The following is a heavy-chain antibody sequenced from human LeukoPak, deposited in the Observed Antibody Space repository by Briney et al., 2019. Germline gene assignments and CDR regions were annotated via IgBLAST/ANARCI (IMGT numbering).Heavy chain of an antibody. CDR1: GFTSSNYG. Sequence: GGSLRLSCAASGFTSSNYGLSWVRQAPGKGLEWVSGISGSGGSTYYADSVKGRFTISRDNSKNTLYLQMNSLRAEDTAVYYCAKTYSSSRAHYYYYYYMDVWGKGTTVTISS. J-gene: IGHJ6*03. D-gene: IGHD6-13*01. V-gene: IGHV3-23*01. CDR3: AKTYSSSRAHYYYYYYMDV. CDR2: ISGSGGST.